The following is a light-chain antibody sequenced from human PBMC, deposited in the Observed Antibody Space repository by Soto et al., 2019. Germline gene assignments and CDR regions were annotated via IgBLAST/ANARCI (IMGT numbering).Light chain of an antibody. CDR2: AAS. V-gene: IGKV3-20*01. Sequence: EIVLTQSPGTLSLSPGERATLSCRASQSVSSSYLAWYQQKPRQSPRLLIYAASSRATGIPNSFSSSGSGTIFIITISRLEPEDFAVYYCQQYGSSPLTFGGGTKVEIK. CDR3: QQYGSSPLT. J-gene: IGKJ4*01. CDR1: QSVSSSY.